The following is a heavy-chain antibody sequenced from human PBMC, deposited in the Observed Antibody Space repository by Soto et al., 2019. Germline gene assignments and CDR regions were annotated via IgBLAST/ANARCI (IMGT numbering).Heavy chain of an antibody. CDR1: GGSSRDYI. D-gene: IGHD1-26*01. Sequence: SETLSLPCDVYGGSSRDYIWTWLRQTPGKGLQWIGQINHSGSANYNPSLKSRVTISVHTSSSQFSLELSSVTAADTAVYYCARGLISGSHYSGGWYYFDSWGQGTQVT. J-gene: IGHJ4*02. V-gene: IGHV4-34*01. CDR2: INHSGSA. CDR3: ARGLISGSHYSGGWYYFDS.